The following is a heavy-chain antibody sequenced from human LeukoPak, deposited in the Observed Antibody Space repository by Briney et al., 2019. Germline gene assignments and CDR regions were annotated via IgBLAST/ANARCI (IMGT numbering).Heavy chain of an antibody. D-gene: IGHD3-9*01. CDR3: ARDLVGYGILTGYYNYFDY. CDR2: ISSNGGST. V-gene: IGHV3-64*01. CDR1: GFTFSSYA. Sequence: GGSLRLSCAASGFTFSSYAMHWVRQAPGKGLEYVSAISSNGGSTYYANSVKGRFTISRDNSKNTLYLQMGSLRAEDMAVYYCARDLVGYGILTGYYNYFDYWGQGTLVTVSS. J-gene: IGHJ4*02.